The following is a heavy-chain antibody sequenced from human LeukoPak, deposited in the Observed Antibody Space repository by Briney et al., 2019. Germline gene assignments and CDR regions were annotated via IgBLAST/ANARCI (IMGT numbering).Heavy chain of an antibody. V-gene: IGHV4-59*01. CDR2: IYYSGIT. Sequence: PSETLSLTCTVSGGSISSYYWSWIRQPPGKGLEWIGYIYYSGITNYNPSLKSRVTISVDTSKNHFSLKLSSVTAADTAVYYCAREPCSGGSCYWFDYWGQGTLVTVSS. CDR1: GGSISSYY. J-gene: IGHJ4*02. CDR3: AREPCSGGSCYWFDY. D-gene: IGHD2-15*01.